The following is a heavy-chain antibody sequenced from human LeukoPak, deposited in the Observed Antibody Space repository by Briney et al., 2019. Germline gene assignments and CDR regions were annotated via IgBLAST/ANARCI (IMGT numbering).Heavy chain of an antibody. V-gene: IGHV4-4*07. CDR3: ARDTYYYGSGSYGLDY. CDR1: GGSISSYY. CDR2: IYTSGST. J-gene: IGHJ4*02. Sequence: PSETLSLTCTVSGGSISSYYWSWIRQPAGKGLEWIGRIYTSGSTNYNSSLKSRVTMSVDTSKNQFSLKLSSVTAAGTAVYYCARDTYYYGSGSYGLDYWGQGTLVTVSS. D-gene: IGHD3-10*01.